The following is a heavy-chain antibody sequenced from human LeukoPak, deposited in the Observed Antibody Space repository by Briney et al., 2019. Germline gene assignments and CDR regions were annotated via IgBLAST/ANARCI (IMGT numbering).Heavy chain of an antibody. CDR1: GGTFSSYA. V-gene: IGHV1-2*02. Sequence: ASVKVSCKASGGTFSSYAISWVRQAPGQGLEWMGWINPNGGGTNYAQKFQGRVTMTTDTSINTAYMELSSLRSDDTAVYYCARDLGGALVVGATTQYFYYMDVWGKGTTVTVSS. CDR2: INPNGGGT. D-gene: IGHD1-26*01. J-gene: IGHJ6*03. CDR3: ARDLGGALVVGATTQYFYYMDV.